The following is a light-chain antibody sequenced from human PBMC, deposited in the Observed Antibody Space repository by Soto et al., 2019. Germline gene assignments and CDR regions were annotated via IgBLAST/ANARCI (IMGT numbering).Light chain of an antibody. CDR2: TTS. J-gene: IGKJ4*01. CDR1: QNIGNY. V-gene: IGKV1-39*01. CDR3: QQSYTIPLT. Sequence: DIQMTQSPSSLSASVGDRVTITCRASQNIGNYLNWYQHKAGKAPKFLIYTTSTLQSGVPSRFSGSRSGADFTLTISSVQFEDFATYYCQQSYTIPLTFSGGTQVEIK.